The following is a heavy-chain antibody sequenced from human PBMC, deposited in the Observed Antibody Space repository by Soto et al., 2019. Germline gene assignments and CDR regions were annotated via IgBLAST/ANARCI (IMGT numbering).Heavy chain of an antibody. CDR3: ARAEEWELELRFDY. D-gene: IGHD1-26*01. V-gene: IGHV3-33*01. J-gene: IGHJ4*02. CDR1: GFTFSSYG. Sequence: GGSLRLSCAASGFTFSSYGMHWVRQAPGKGLEWVAVIWYDGSNKYYADSVKGRFTISRDNSKNTLYLQMNSLRAEDTAVYYCARAEEWELELRFDYWGQGTLVTVSS. CDR2: IWYDGSNK.